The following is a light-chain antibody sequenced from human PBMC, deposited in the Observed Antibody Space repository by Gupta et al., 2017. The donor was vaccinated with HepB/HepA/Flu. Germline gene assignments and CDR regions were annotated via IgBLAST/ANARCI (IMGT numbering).Light chain of an antibody. J-gene: IGLJ1*01. CDR2: DVS. Sequence: SVSGSPGQSITISCTGTSSDVGDYNYVSWYQQHPDKAPKLMIYDVSNRPSGVSNRFSGSKSGYTASLTISGLQAEDEADYYCSSYTSSSTSYVFGTGTKVTVL. V-gene: IGLV2-14*03. CDR1: SSDVGDYNY. CDR3: SSYTSSSTSYV.